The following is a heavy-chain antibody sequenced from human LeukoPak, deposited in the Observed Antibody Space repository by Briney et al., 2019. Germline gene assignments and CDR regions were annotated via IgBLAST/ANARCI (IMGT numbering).Heavy chain of an antibody. Sequence: PGGSLRLSCAAPRFIFRNYAMSWVRQAPGRGLEWLSIISGTADSKYYADSVKGRFTISRDNPRSTLYLEMNILRAEDTAVYYCAEADATIGGAFDTWGQGTMVIVSS. D-gene: IGHD3-16*01. CDR3: AEADATIGGAFDT. CDR2: ISGTADSK. J-gene: IGHJ3*02. CDR1: RFIFRNYA. V-gene: IGHV3-23*01.